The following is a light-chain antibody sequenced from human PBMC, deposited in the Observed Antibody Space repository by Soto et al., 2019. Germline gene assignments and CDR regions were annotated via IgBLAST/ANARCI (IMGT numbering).Light chain of an antibody. V-gene: IGKV1-5*01. CDR3: QQYNSYYPWT. J-gene: IGKJ1*01. Sequence: IQMTQSPSTVSASFGDRVTLTCXASQSIISGLAWYQQKPGKDPKVLLYDASSLQSGVPSRFSGSGSGTAFTLTIISLQPEDFSIYYCQQYNSYYPWTFGQGTKVDI. CDR2: DAS. CDR1: QSIISG.